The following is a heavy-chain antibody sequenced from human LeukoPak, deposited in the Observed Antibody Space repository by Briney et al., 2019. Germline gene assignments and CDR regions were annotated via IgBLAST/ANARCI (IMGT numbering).Heavy chain of an antibody. D-gene: IGHD6-6*01. V-gene: IGHV6-1*01. CDR1: GDSASSNSAA. CDR3: ARGQLSFDY. Sequence: SQTLSLTCAISGDSASSNSAAWNWIRQSPSRGLEWLGRTYYKSRWYNDYAVSVKRRINIKPDTSKNQFSLQLNSVTPDDTALYYCARGQLSFDYWGQGTLVTVSS. CDR2: TYYKSRWYN. J-gene: IGHJ4*02.